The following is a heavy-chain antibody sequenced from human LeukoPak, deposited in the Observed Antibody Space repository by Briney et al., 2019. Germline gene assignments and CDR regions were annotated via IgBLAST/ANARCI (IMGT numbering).Heavy chain of an antibody. J-gene: IGHJ6*03. D-gene: IGHD5-12*01. CDR2: IKHDGSEK. Sequence: GGSLRLSCAASRFTFSNYWMSWVRQAPGKGLEWVANIKHDGSEKYYVDSVKGRFTISRDNAKNSMYLQMNSLRAEDTAVYYCATDGATFSGYDWYYYMDVWGKGTTVTVSS. V-gene: IGHV3-7*01. CDR1: RFTFSNYW. CDR3: ATDGATFSGYDWYYYMDV.